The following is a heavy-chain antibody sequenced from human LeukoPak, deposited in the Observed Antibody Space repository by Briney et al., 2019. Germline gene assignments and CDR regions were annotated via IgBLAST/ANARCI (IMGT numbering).Heavy chain of an antibody. V-gene: IGHV1-2*06. D-gene: IGHD4-11*01. Sequence: ASVKAFCKASGYTFTGYYMHWVRQAPGQGLERVGRINPNSGGTNYAQKFQGRVTMTRDTSISTAYMELSRLRSDDTAVYYCARYSNSQSPFDYWGQGTLVTVSS. CDR2: INPNSGGT. J-gene: IGHJ4*02. CDR1: GYTFTGYY. CDR3: ARYSNSQSPFDY.